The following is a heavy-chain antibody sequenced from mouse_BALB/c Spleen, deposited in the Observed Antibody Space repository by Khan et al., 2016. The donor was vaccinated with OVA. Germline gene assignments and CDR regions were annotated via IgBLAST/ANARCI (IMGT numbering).Heavy chain of an antibody. CDR3: ARRGLFGSFVY. D-gene: IGHD1-1*02. J-gene: IGHJ3*01. V-gene: IGHV1-7*01. Sequence: QVQLKQSGAELAKPGASVKMSCTASGYTFTTYWMHWVKQRPGQGLEWIGYINPSTGYSEYNQNFKDKATLTADESSSTAYMQLNSLTSENSAVYDCARRGLFGSFVYWGQGTVVTVS. CDR1: GYTFTTYW. CDR2: INPSTGYS.